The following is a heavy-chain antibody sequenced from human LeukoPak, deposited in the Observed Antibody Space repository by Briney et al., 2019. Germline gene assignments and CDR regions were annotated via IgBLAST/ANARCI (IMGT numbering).Heavy chain of an antibody. CDR3: ARDRCSSTSCGFDY. J-gene: IGHJ4*02. CDR1: GFTFSSYW. D-gene: IGHD2-2*01. V-gene: IGHV3-7*01. Sequence: GGSLRLSCAASGFTFSSYWMSWVRQAPGKGLEWVANIKQDGSEKYYVDSVKGRFTISRDNAKNSLYLQMNSLRAEDTAVYYCARDRCSSTSCGFDYWGQGTLVTVSS. CDR2: IKQDGSEK.